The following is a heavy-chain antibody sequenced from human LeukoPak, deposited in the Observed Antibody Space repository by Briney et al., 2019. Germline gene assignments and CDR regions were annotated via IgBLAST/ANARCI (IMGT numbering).Heavy chain of an antibody. V-gene: IGHV4-34*01. CDR3: ARTLPYYYDSSGYYYGSAFDI. J-gene: IGHJ3*02. CDR1: GGSFSGYY. CDR2: INHSGST. Sequence: SETLSLTCAVYGGSFSGYYRSWIRQPPGKGLEWIGEINHSGSTNYNPSLKSRVTIPVDTSKNQFSLKLSSVTAADTAVYYCARTLPYYYDSSGYYYGSAFDIWGQGTMVTVSS. D-gene: IGHD3-22*01.